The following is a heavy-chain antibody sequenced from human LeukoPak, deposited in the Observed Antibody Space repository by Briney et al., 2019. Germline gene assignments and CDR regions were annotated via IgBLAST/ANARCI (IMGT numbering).Heavy chain of an antibody. D-gene: IGHD2-15*01. V-gene: IGHV3-7*01. Sequence: GGSLRLSCAASGFTFSSYWMSWVRQAPGTGLEWVANIKQDGSEKYYVDSVKGRSTISRDNAKNSLYLQMNSLRAEDTAVYYCASVLVGAFDIWGQGTMVTVSS. J-gene: IGHJ3*02. CDR1: GFTFSSYW. CDR3: ASVLVGAFDI. CDR2: IKQDGSEK.